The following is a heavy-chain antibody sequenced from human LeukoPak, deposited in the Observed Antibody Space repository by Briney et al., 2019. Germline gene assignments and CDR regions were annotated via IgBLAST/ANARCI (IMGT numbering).Heavy chain of an antibody. D-gene: IGHD3-3*01. CDR3: AKDYRPHDFWSGLVDY. CDR2: ISYDGSNK. Sequence: GGSLRLSCAASGLTFSSYAMHWVRQAPGKGLEWVAVISYDGSNKYYADSMKGRFTISRDNSKNTLYLQMNSLRAEDTAVYYCAKDYRPHDFWSGLVDYWGQGTLVTVSS. CDR1: GLTFSSYA. V-gene: IGHV3-30*04. J-gene: IGHJ4*02.